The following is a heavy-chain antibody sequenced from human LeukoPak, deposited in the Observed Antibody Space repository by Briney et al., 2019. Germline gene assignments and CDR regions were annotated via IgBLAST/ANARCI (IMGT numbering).Heavy chain of an antibody. Sequence: QSGGSLRLSCAASGFTFSSYGMHWVRQAPGKGLEWVAFIRYDGSNKYYADSVKGRFTISRDNSKNTLYLQMNSLRAEDTAVYYCAKDQGYCSGGSCYENWFDHWGQGTLVTVSS. J-gene: IGHJ5*02. CDR3: AKDQGYCSGGSCYENWFDH. CDR2: IRYDGSNK. V-gene: IGHV3-30*02. CDR1: GFTFSSYG. D-gene: IGHD2-15*01.